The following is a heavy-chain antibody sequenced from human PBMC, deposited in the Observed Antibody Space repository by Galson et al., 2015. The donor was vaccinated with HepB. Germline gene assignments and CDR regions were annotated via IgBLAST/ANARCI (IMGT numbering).Heavy chain of an antibody. J-gene: IGHJ6*03. Sequence: SLRLSCAASGFTFSRDSMTWVRQAPGKGLEWVANINQDGSEKYYVDSVKGRFTISRDNAKNTLYLQMNSLRAEDTAVYYCAREGDKSVYSNYGGHYYYYMDVWGKGTPVTVYS. CDR3: AREGDKSVYSNYGGHYYYYMDV. CDR1: GFTFSRDS. V-gene: IGHV3-7*03. D-gene: IGHD4-11*01. CDR2: INQDGSEK.